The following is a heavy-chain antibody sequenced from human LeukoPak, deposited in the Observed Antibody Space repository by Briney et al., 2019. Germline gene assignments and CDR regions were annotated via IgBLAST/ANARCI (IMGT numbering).Heavy chain of an antibody. CDR1: GGSISSYY. CDR3: AKEYDSSGLLRGSYYFDY. J-gene: IGHJ4*02. CDR2: IYYSGST. D-gene: IGHD3-22*01. Sequence: SETLSLTCTVSGGSISSYYWSWIRQPPGKGLEWIGYIYYSGSTNYNPSLKSRITISVDTSRNQFSLKLSSVTAADTAVYYCAKEYDSSGLLRGSYYFDYWGQGTLVTVSS. V-gene: IGHV4-59*01.